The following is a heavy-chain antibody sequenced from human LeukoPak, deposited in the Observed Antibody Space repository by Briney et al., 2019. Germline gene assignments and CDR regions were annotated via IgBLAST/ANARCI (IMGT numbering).Heavy chain of an antibody. J-gene: IGHJ4*02. V-gene: IGHV4-39*01. CDR3: AKLRGGIQLWGD. D-gene: IGHD3-10*01. CDR1: GGSIITTDDY. CDR2: IRYGGNP. Sequence: KSPETLSLTCTDPGGSIITTDDYWGWIRHPPGQGLEWIATIRYGGNPYHNPPLKSRVAISVDTSKNQLSLKMTSVTAADTAVYYCAKLRGGIQLWGDWGQGTLVPVSS.